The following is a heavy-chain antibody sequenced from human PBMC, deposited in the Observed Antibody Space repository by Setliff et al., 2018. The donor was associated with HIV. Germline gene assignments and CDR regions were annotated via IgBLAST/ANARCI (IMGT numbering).Heavy chain of an antibody. D-gene: IGHD6-6*01. CDR1: GGSFSGYY. J-gene: IGHJ5*02. CDR2: INHSGST. CDR3: ARRYRIAARPKWFDP. V-gene: IGHV4-34*01. Sequence: SETLSLTCAVYGGSFSGYYWSWIRQSPGKGLEWIGEINHSGSTNYNPSLKSRVTILGDTSKDQFSLKLSSVTAADTAVYYCARRYRIAARPKWFDPWGQGTLVTVSS.